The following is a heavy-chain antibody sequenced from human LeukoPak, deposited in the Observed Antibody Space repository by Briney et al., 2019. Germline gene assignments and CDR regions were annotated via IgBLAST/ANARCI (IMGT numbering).Heavy chain of an antibody. Sequence: GESVKLSCKGSRYSLTSYWISWARQMPGKGLEGMGRIVPCDSYTNYSASFQGHLTNSADKSISTAYLHWSSLKASDTAMYYCARHQLLGPCFKGVCSDAFDIWGQETMVTVSS. J-gene: IGHJ3*02. D-gene: IGHD2-8*01. CDR2: IVPCDSYT. CDR3: ARHQLLGPCFKGVCSDAFDI. CDR1: RYSLTSYW. V-gene: IGHV5-10-1*01.